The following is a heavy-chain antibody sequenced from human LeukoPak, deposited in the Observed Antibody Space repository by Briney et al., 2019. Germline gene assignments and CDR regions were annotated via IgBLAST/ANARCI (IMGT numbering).Heavy chain of an antibody. J-gene: IGHJ6*03. V-gene: IGHV4-59*01. Sequence: KPSETLSLTYTVSGGSISSYYWSWIRQPPGKGLVWIGYIYYSGSTNYNPSLKSRVTISVDTSKNQFSLKLSSMTAADTAVYYCARDRYYMDVWGKGTTVTVSS. CDR1: GGSISSYY. CDR2: IYYSGST. CDR3: ARDRYYMDV.